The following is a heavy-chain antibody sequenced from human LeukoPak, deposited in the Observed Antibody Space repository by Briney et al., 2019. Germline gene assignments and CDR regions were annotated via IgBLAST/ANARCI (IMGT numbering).Heavy chain of an antibody. CDR1: GGSISSGDYY. CDR3: ARGQQLIRFDP. Sequence: SETLSLTCTVSGGSISSGDYYRSWIRQPPGKGLEWIGYIYYSGSTYYNPSLKSRVTISVDTSKNQFSLKLSSVTAADTAVYYCARGQQLIRFDPWGQGTLVTVSS. V-gene: IGHV4-30-4*01. D-gene: IGHD6-13*01. CDR2: IYYSGST. J-gene: IGHJ5*02.